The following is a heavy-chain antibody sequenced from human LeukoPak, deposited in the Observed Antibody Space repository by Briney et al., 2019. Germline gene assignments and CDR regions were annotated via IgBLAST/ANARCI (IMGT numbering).Heavy chain of an antibody. Sequence: GGSLRLSCAVSGFTFSDYEMNWVRQAPGKGLEWVSYISSSGRKIYYADSVKGRFTISRDNSKNTLYLQMNSLRAEDTAVYYCAKDPRAYSSGWYWSDYWGQGTLVTVSS. CDR2: ISSSGRKI. CDR1: GFTFSDYE. D-gene: IGHD6-19*01. CDR3: AKDPRAYSSGWYWSDY. V-gene: IGHV3-48*03. J-gene: IGHJ4*02.